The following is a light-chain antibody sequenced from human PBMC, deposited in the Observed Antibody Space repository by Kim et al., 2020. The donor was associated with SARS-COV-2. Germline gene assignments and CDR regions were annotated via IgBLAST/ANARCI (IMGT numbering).Light chain of an antibody. CDR1: KLGDKY. J-gene: IGLJ2*01. V-gene: IGLV3-1*01. Sequence: VAPGQTASITCSGDKLGDKYACWYQQKPGQSPVLVIYQDSKRPSGIPERFSGSNYGNTATLTISGTQAMDEADYYCQAWDSSTVVFGGGTQLTVL. CDR2: QDS. CDR3: QAWDSSTVV.